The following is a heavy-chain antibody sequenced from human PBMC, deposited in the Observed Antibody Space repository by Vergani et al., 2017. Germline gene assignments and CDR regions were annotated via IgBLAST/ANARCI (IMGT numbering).Heavy chain of an antibody. Sequence: QVQLQQWGGGLLKPSETLSLTCVVNGGSFTSYHWTWIRQSPGEGLEWVGDIDHTGRPDYNPSLKSRLTMSVDKSRNQFSLTLNSVTATDTAIYFCARVNTETNGHLYYYYYMDVWGPGTLVTVSS. D-gene: IGHD4-11*01. CDR1: GGSFTSYH. V-gene: IGHV4-34*01. CDR2: IDHTGRP. J-gene: IGHJ6*03. CDR3: ARVNTETNGHLYYYYYMDV.